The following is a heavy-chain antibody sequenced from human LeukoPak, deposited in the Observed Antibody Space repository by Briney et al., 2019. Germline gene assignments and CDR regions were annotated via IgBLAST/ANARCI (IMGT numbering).Heavy chain of an antibody. CDR2: ISSSSSYI. CDR1: GFTFSSYE. D-gene: IGHD4-17*01. CDR3: ARGLNTVTSDY. Sequence: GGSLRLSCAASGFTFSSYEMNWVRQAPGKGLEWVSSISSSSSYIYYADSVKGRFTISRDNAKNSLYLQMNSLRAEDTAVYYCARGLNTVTSDYWGQGTLVTVSS. J-gene: IGHJ4*02. V-gene: IGHV3-21*01.